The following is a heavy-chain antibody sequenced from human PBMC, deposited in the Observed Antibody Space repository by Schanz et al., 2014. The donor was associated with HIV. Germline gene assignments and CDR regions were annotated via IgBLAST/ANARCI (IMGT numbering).Heavy chain of an antibody. CDR2: IRGSGDNT. V-gene: IGHV3-23*01. Sequence: EVRLLESGGDLVQPGGSLRLSCAASGFPFGSYAMSWVRQAPGKALEWVSAIRGSGDNTYYADSVKGRFTMSRDNSKNTLNLQMHSLRVEDTAVYYCAKDLGAGGGSCFDSWGQGTLVTVST. CDR3: AKDLGAGGGSCFDS. J-gene: IGHJ4*02. CDR1: GFPFGSYA. D-gene: IGHD2-15*01.